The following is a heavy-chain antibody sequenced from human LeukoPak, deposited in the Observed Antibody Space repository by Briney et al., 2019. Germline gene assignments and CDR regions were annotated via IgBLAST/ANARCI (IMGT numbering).Heavy chain of an antibody. Sequence: GRSLRLSCAASGFTFNNYAMHWVRQAPGKGLEWVAFIRYDGSNKYYADSVKGRFTISRDNSKNTLYLQMNSLRAEDTAVYYCAKDSRPFSYYYMDVWGKGTTVTISS. CDR1: GFTFNNYA. CDR2: IRYDGSNK. CDR3: AKDSRPFSYYYMDV. D-gene: IGHD2/OR15-2a*01. V-gene: IGHV3-30*02. J-gene: IGHJ6*03.